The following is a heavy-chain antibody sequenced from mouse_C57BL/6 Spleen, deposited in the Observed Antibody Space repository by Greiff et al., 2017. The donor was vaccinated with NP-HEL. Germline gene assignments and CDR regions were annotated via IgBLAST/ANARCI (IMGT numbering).Heavy chain of an antibody. CDR2: ISYDGSN. D-gene: IGHD1-1*01. CDR1: GYSITSGYY. Sequence: EVQLQESGPGLVKPSQSLSLTCSVTGYSITSGYYWNWIRQFPGNKLEWMGYISYDGSNNYNPSLKNRISITRDTSKNQFFLKLNSVTTEDTATYYCAKGITTVYAMDYWGQGTSVTVSS. V-gene: IGHV3-6*01. J-gene: IGHJ4*01. CDR3: AKGITTVYAMDY.